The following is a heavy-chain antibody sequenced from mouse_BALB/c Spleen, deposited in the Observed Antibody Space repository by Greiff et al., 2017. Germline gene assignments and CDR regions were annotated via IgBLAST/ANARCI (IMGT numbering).Heavy chain of an antibody. Sequence: EVHLVESGGGLVKPGGSLKLSCAASGFTFSSYAMSWVRQTPEKRLEWVAYISSGGSTYYPDSVKGRFTISRDNARNILYLQMSSLRSEDTAMYYCAREEGGKYGFAYWGQGTLVTVSA. D-gene: IGHD2-1*01. V-gene: IGHV5-6-5*01. CDR1: GFTFSSYA. CDR3: AREEGGKYGFAY. CDR2: ISSGGST. J-gene: IGHJ3*01.